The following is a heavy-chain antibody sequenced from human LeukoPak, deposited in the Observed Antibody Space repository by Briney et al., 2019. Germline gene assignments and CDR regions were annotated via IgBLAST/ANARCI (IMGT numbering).Heavy chain of an antibody. J-gene: IGHJ4*02. CDR1: GFAFSTYW. Sequence: GGSLRLSCTASGFAFSTYWMFWVRQAPGKGLVWVSQINPEGASTTYGDPAKGRFTASRDNAKNALHLQMNSLRVDDTAVYYCARGTAISAGIDFWGQGTLVTVSS. CDR3: ARGTAISAGIDF. CDR2: INPEGAST. V-gene: IGHV3-74*01. D-gene: IGHD6-19*01.